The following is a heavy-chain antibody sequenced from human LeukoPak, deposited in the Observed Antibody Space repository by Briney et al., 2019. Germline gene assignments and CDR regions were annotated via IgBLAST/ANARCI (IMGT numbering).Heavy chain of an antibody. CDR3: ARGPPGGQFDP. D-gene: IGHD3-10*01. V-gene: IGHV4-59*01. CDR1: GGSISSYY. Sequence: SETLSLTCGVSGGSISSYYWSWIRQPPGKGLEWIGYIYYSGSTNYNPSLKSRVTISVDTSKNQFSLKLSSVTAADTAVYYCARGPPGGQFDPWGQGTLVTVSS. J-gene: IGHJ5*02. CDR2: IYYSGST.